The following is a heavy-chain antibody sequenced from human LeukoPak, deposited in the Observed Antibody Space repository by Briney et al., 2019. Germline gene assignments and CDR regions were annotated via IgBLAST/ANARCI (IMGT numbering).Heavy chain of an antibody. D-gene: IGHD5-12*01. V-gene: IGHV3-23*01. J-gene: IGHJ4*02. CDR1: GFTFSSYA. CDR2: ISGSGGST. CDR3: AKDTYSGYDYLIFDY. Sequence: GGSLRLSCAASGFTFSSYAMSWVRQAPGKGLEWVSAISGSGGSTYYADSVKGRFTISRDNSKNTLYLQMNSLRAEYTAVYYCAKDTYSGYDYLIFDYWGQGTLVTVSS.